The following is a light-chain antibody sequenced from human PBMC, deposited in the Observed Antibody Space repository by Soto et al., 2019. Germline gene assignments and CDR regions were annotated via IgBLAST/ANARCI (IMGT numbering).Light chain of an antibody. V-gene: IGKV3-20*01. CDR2: AKS. CDR1: QSVNSGY. CDR3: QQFDSSRVYS. Sequence: IVLTQSPGTLSLSPGERATLSCRASQSVNSGYLAWYQQKPGQAPRLLIYAKSMMTTDFTDRFSGSDSGTDCTISISGVEHEYSAVYYCHCQQFDSSRVYSFGQGTKMEIK. J-gene: IGKJ2*01.